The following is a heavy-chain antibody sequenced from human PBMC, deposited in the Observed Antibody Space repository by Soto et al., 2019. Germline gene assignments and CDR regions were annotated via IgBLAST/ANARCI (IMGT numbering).Heavy chain of an antibody. CDR3: ARHSLALRKNNWFDP. CDR1: GDSIISSDFY. CDR2: IFYLGSS. D-gene: IGHD3-3*02. V-gene: IGHV4-39*01. Sequence: LSLTCTVSGDSIISSDFYLGWVRQPPGKGLEWIGSIFYLGSSYYNPSLKSRVTMSVDTSKNQFSLRLRSVTAEDTALYFCARHSLALRKNNWFDPWGQGIMVTVSS. J-gene: IGHJ5*02.